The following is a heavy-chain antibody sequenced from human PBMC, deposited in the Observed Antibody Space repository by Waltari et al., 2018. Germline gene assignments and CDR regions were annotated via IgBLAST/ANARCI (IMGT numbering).Heavy chain of an antibody. V-gene: IGHV2-5*01. Sequence: QITLEESGPTLVKPTQTLTLTCSFSGFSISTSGVGVGWIRQPPGKAREWLGIIYWHDEKYYNPSRQSSLTITKDTTKNQVVLTMTDMDPVDTGTYYCARRKTFNGVDVWGRGTTVTVSS. CDR3: ARRKTFNGVDV. J-gene: IGHJ6*02. CDR1: GFSISTSGVG. CDR2: IYWHDEK.